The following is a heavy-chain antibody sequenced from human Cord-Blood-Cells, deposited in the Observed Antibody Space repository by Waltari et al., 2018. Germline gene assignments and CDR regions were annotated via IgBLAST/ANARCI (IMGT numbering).Heavy chain of an antibody. CDR3: ARDMAGTLYAFDI. D-gene: IGHD6-19*01. Sequence: QVQLQESGPGLVKPSETLSLTCTVPGGSLSSYYWSWTRQPPGKGLEWIGYIYYSGSTNYNPSLKSRVTISVDTSKNQFSLKLSSVTAADTAVYYCARDMAGTLYAFDIWGQGTMVTVSS. V-gene: IGHV4-59*01. CDR2: IYYSGST. CDR1: GGSLSSYY. J-gene: IGHJ3*02.